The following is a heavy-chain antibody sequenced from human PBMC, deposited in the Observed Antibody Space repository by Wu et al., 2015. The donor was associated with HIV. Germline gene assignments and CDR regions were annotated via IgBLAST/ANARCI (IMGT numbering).Heavy chain of an antibody. J-gene: IGHJ4*02. Sequence: QVQLVQSGAEVKKPGASVKVSCEASGYTFTDYYIHWVRQAPGEGLQWMGWINPNSGGTNFAQKFQGRVTMTRDTSISTAYMELNRLTSDDTAVYYCATAKYSSHLDYWGQGTLVTVSS. CDR3: ATAKYSSHLDY. CDR1: GYTFTDYY. V-gene: IGHV1-2*02. D-gene: IGHD5-12*01. CDR2: INPNSGGT.